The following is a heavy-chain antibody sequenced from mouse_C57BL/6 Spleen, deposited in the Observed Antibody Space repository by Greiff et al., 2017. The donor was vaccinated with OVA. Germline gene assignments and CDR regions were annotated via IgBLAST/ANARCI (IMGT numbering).Heavy chain of an antibody. J-gene: IGHJ4*01. V-gene: IGHV1-82*01. CDR2: IYPGDGDT. CDR3: AKGRDYDYDRDTPDAMDY. D-gene: IGHD2-4*01. CDR1: GYAFSSYW. Sequence: VQRVESGPELVKPGASVKISCKASGYAFSSYWMNWVKQRPGKGLEWLGRIYPGDGDTNYNGKFKGKATLTVDKSSSTAYMQLSSLTSEDSAVYSCAKGRDYDYDRDTPDAMDYWGQGTSVTVSS.